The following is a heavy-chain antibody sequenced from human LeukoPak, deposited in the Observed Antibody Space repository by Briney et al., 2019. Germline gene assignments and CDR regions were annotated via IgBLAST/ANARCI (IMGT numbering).Heavy chain of an antibody. V-gene: IGHV4-39*01. D-gene: IGHD2-15*01. J-gene: IGHJ4*02. CDR1: GGSISSSSYY. Sequence: SETLSLTCTVSGGSISSSSYYWGWIRQPPGKGLEWIGSIYYSGSTYYNPSLKSRVTISVDTSKNQFSLKLSSVTAADTAVYYCARHHTKGVVVAEIDYWGRGTLVTVSS. CDR2: IYYSGST. CDR3: ARHHTKGVVVAEIDY.